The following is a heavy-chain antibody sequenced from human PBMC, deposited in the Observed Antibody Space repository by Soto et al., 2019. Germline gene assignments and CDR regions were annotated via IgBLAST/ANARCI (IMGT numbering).Heavy chain of an antibody. V-gene: IGHV3-30*04. CDR2: VSHDGSQR. D-gene: IGHD3-3*01. CDR3: AKDSGTINGVINYPFDY. CDR1: GFTFSSYT. J-gene: IGHJ4*01. Sequence: GGSLRLSCAASGFTFSSYTMHWVRQAPGKGLEWVAVVSHDGSQRYAADSVKGRFTASRDNSKSTLFLQMDSLRVEDTALYYCAKDSGTINGVINYPFDYWGHGTLVTVSS.